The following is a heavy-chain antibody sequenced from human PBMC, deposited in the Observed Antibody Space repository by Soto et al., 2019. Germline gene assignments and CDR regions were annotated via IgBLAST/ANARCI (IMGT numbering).Heavy chain of an antibody. V-gene: IGHV4-39*01. D-gene: IGHD6-13*01. CDR2: IYYSGSS. Sequence: SETLSLTCTVSGASINSGDYYWGWIRQPPGKGLEWIGSIYYSGSSYYNPSLKSRVTISVDTSKNQFSLTLSSVTAADTAVYYCARHWGPYSSSWADFWGQGTLVTVSS. J-gene: IGHJ4*02. CDR1: GASINSGDYY. CDR3: ARHWGPYSSSWADF.